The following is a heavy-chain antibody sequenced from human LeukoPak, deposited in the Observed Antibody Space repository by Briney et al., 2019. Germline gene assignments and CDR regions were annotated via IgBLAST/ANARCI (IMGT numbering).Heavy chain of an antibody. CDR3: AKVPGRSTVTTRVY. CDR1: GFTFSSYA. Sequence: GGSLRLSCAASGFTFSSYAMSWVRQAPGKGLEWVSAISGSGGSTYYADSVKGRFTISRDNSKNTLYLQMNSLRAEDTAVCYCAKVPGRSTVTTRVYWGQGTLVTVSS. V-gene: IGHV3-23*01. J-gene: IGHJ4*02. D-gene: IGHD4-17*01. CDR2: ISGSGGST.